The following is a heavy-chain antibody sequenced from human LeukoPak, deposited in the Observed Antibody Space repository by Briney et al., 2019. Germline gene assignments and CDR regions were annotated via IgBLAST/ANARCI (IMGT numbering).Heavy chain of an antibody. Sequence: GGSLRLSCAASGFTFSSYGMHWVRQAPGKGLEWVAVISYDGSNKYYADSVKGRFTISRDNSKNTLYLQMSSLRAEDTAVYYCSHIAVANSFDYWGQGTLVTVSS. J-gene: IGHJ4*02. D-gene: IGHD6-19*01. CDR1: GFTFSSYG. CDR2: ISYDGSNK. CDR3: SHIAVANSFDY. V-gene: IGHV3-30*03.